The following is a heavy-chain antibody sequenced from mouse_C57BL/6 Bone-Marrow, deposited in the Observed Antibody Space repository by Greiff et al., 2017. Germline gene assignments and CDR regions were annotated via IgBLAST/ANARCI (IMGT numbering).Heavy chain of an antibody. CDR3: ERDEIGDYYGSSYWDFDV. CDR2: FYPGSGSI. CDR1: GYTFTEYT. D-gene: IGHD1-1*01. J-gene: IGHJ1*03. Sequence: QVQLQQSGAELVKPGASVKLSCKASGYTFTEYTIHWVKQRSGQGLEWIGWFYPGSGSIKYKEKFKDKITLTADKSSSTDYMELSRLTSEDSAVYFCERDEIGDYYGSSYWDFDVWGTGTTVTVSS. V-gene: IGHV1-62-2*01.